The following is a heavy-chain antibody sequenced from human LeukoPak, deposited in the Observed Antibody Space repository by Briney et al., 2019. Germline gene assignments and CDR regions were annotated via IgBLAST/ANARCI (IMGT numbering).Heavy chain of an antibody. Sequence: GASVKVSCKASGYTFTGYGISWVRQAPGQGLEWMGRIIPILGIANYAQKFQGRVTITADKSTSTAYMELSSLRSEDTAVYYCARAGQLYYYYGMDVWGQGTTVTVSS. CDR2: IIPILGIA. CDR1: GYTFTGYG. J-gene: IGHJ6*02. CDR3: ARAGQLYYYYGMDV. V-gene: IGHV1-69*04. D-gene: IGHD5-18*01.